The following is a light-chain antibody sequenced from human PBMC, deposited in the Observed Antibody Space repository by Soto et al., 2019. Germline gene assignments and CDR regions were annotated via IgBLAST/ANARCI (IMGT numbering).Light chain of an antibody. CDR2: DAA. J-gene: IGKJ3*01. V-gene: IGKV1-39*01. CDR1: QNINTY. Sequence: DIQMTQSPYSLSAAVGDRVTITCRASQNINTYLKWYQQKPGKAPKLLIFDAASLQSGVPSRFSGSGSRTDFTLTITSLQPEDFATYYCKQTSSAPFTFGPGTKVDIK. CDR3: KQTSSAPFT.